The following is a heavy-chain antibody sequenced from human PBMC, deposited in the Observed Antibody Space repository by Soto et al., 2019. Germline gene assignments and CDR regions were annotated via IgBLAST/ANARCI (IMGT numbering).Heavy chain of an antibody. CDR1: RFTFSTYA. Sequence: QVQLVESGGGVVQPGRSLRLSCAASRFTFSTYAMHWVRQAPGKGLEWVAVISYDGSNKYYADSVKGRFTISRDNSKNTVYLQMNSLRAEDTAVYYCARADSLGYDGMDVWGQGTTVTVSS. J-gene: IGHJ6*02. CDR2: ISYDGSNK. CDR3: ARADSLGYDGMDV. V-gene: IGHV3-30*14. D-gene: IGHD4-4*01.